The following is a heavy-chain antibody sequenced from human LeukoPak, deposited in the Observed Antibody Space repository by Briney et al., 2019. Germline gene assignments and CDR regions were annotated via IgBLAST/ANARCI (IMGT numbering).Heavy chain of an antibody. CDR1: GFTFSSFS. CDR3: AGDRGSGWYGDLGY. D-gene: IGHD6-19*01. CDR2: ISKNSNYI. V-gene: IGHV3-21*01. Sequence: GGSLRLSCAASGFTFSSFSMNWVRQAPGKGLEWVSSISKNSNYIYYADSVKGRFTISRDNAMNSLYLEMNSLRAEDTAVYFCAGDRGSGWYGDLGYWGQGTLVTVSS. J-gene: IGHJ4*02.